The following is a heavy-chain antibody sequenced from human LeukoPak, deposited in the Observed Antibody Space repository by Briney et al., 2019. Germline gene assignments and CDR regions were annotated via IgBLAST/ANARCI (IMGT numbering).Heavy chain of an antibody. CDR1: GFTFSTYG. CDR2: IRYDGSNK. V-gene: IGHV3-30*02. D-gene: IGHD3-3*01. CDR3: AKVRGNYDFWSGFDY. Sequence: GGSLRLSCTASGFTFSTYGMHWVRQAPGKGLKWVAFIRYDGSNKYYGDSVKGRFTISRDSSKNTLYLQMNSLRVEDTAVYYCAKVRGNYDFWSGFDYWGQGTLVTVSS. J-gene: IGHJ4*02.